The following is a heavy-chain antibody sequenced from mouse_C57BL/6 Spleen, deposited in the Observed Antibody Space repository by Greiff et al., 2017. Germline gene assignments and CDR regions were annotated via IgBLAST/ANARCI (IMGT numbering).Heavy chain of an antibody. CDR3: AITTVVATRTWFAY. CDR2: INPNYGTT. J-gene: IGHJ3*01. CDR1: GYSFTDYN. V-gene: IGHV1-39*01. D-gene: IGHD1-1*01. Sequence: VQLQQSGPELVKPGASVKISCKASGYSFTDYNMNWVKQSNGKSLEWIGVINPNYGTTSYNQKFKGKATLTVDQSSSTAYMQLNSLTSEDSAVYYWAITTVVATRTWFAYWGQGTLVTVSA.